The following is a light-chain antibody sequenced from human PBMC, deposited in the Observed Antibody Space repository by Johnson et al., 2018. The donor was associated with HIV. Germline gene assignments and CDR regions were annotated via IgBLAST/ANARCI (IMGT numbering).Light chain of an antibody. V-gene: IGLV1-51*01. Sequence: QPVLTQPPSVSAAPGQKVTISCSGSSSNIGNNYVSCYQQLPGTAPKLLIYDNNKRPSGIPDRFSGSKSGTSATLGITGLQTGDEADYYCGTWDSSLSAGVFGTGTKVTVL. J-gene: IGLJ1*01. CDR2: DNN. CDR3: GTWDSSLSAGV. CDR1: SSNIGNNY.